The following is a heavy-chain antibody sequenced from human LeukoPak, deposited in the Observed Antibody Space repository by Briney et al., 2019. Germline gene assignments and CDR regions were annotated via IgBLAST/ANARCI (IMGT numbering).Heavy chain of an antibody. J-gene: IGHJ5*02. D-gene: IGHD3-3*01. CDR2: INHSGST. Sequence: PSETLSLTCAVYGGSFSGYYWSRIRQPPGKGLEWIGEINHSGSTNYNPSLKSRVTISVDTSKNQFSLKLSSVTAADTAVYYCARGTTIFGVVIYYWFDPWGQGTLVTVSS. CDR1: GGSFSGYY. CDR3: ARGTTIFGVVIYYWFDP. V-gene: IGHV4-34*01.